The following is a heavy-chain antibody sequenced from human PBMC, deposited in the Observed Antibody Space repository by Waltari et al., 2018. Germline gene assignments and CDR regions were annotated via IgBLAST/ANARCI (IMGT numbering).Heavy chain of an antibody. CDR3: ARDQGRFGDADDC. V-gene: IGHV4-31*09. Sequence: VQLQESGPRLVKPSQTLSIICNVSGFSISSGGHYWSWIRQFPGRGLEWIGYIYHTGLTSYNPSLKSRVAISIDKPKNQLSLSLSSVTAADTAIYFCARDQGRFGDADDCWGEGVLVTVSS. J-gene: IGHJ4*02. CDR2: IYHTGLT. D-gene: IGHD3-10*01. CDR1: GFSISSGGHY.